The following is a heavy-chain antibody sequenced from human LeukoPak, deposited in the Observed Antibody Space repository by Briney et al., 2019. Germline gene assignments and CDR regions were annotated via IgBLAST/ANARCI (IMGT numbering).Heavy chain of an antibody. CDR2: INPSGRT. V-gene: IGHV4-34*01. Sequence: SETLSLSCAVYGGSFSGYQWTWVRQSPGMGLEWIGEINPSGRTNYNPSLKSRVIISVDTSKNQFSLRLSSGTAADTAIYYCARALTFPGFYYYMDVWGEGTTVTVSS. J-gene: IGHJ6*03. CDR3: ARALTFPGFYYYMDV. CDR1: GGSFSGYQ. D-gene: IGHD2/OR15-2a*01.